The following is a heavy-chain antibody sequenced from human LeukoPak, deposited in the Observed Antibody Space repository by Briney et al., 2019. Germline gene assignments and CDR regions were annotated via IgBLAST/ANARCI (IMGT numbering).Heavy chain of an antibody. CDR3: AREASSLWGY. CDR2: IYGSGST. D-gene: IGHD7-27*01. J-gene: IGHJ4*02. V-gene: IGHV3-66*01. CDR1: GFTVSSNY. Sequence: PGGSHSLSCAASGFTVSSNYMSWVRQAPGKGLEWVSVIYGSGSTYYADSVKGRFTVSRDNSKNTIYLQMNYLRVEDTGVYYCAREASSLWGYWGQGTLVTVSS.